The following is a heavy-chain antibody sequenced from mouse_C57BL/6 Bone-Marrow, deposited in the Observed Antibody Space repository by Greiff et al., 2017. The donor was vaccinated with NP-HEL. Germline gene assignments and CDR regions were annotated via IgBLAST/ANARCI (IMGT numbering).Heavy chain of an antibody. J-gene: IGHJ4*01. CDR3: ARYTRRGSSPYYAMDY. D-gene: IGHD1-1*01. Sequence: DEHLVESGGGLVQPGGSLSLSCAASGFTFTDYYMSWVRQPPGKALEWLGFIRNKANGYTTEYSASVKGRFTISRDNSQSILYLQMNALRAEDSATYYCARYTRRGSSPYYAMDYWGQGTSVTVSS. CDR1: GFTFTDYY. V-gene: IGHV7-3*01. CDR2: IRNKANGYTT.